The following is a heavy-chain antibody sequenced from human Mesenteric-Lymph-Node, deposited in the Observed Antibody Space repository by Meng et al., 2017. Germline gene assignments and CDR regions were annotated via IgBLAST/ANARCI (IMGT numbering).Heavy chain of an antibody. CDR1: GFTFSSYY. CDR2: IKQDGSDK. Sequence: GGSLRLSCAASGFTFSSYYMSWVRQAPGNGLEWVANIKQDGSDKYYVDSVKGRFTISRDNAKNSVYLQMNSLRAEDTAVYYCAIGGSYYVVWGQGTRVTVSS. V-gene: IGHV3-7*01. CDR3: AIGGSYYVV. D-gene: IGHD1-26*01. J-gene: IGHJ4*02.